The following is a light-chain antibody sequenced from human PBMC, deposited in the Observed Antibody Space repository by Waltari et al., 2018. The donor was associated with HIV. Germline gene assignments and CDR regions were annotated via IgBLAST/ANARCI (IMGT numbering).Light chain of an antibody. V-gene: IGLV1-40*01. J-gene: IGLJ2*01. Sequence: QSVLTQPPSVSGAPGQRVTISCTGRSSNIGAGYDVHWYQHLPGTAPKLLIYGNSNRPSGVPDRFSGSKSGTSASLAITVLQAEDESDYYCQSYDSSLSVVVFGGGTKLTVL. CDR1: SSNIGAGYD. CDR3: QSYDSSLSVVV. CDR2: GNS.